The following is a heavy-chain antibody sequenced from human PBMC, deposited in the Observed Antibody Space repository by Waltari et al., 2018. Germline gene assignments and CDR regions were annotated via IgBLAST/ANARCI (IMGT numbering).Heavy chain of an antibody. Sequence: EVQLVESGGGLVKPGGSLRLSCAASGFTFSSYSMNWVRQAPGKGLEWVSSISSSSSYIYYAESVKGRVTIARDNAKNSLYLQMNSRRAEDTAVYYCARKISGYDFINYYGMDVWGQGTTVTVSS. D-gene: IGHD5-12*01. J-gene: IGHJ6*02. CDR2: ISSSSSYI. V-gene: IGHV3-21*01. CDR1: GFTFSSYS. CDR3: ARKISGYDFINYYGMDV.